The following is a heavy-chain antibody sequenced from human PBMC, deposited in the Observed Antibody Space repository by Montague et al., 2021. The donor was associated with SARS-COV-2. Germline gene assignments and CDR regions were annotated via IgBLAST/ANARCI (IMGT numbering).Heavy chain of an antibody. Sequence: SETLSLTCAVSGASISADYWSWIRQPPGKGLEWIGSIFHTGDTDNNPSLKSRLTMSADTSKNQFSLRLNYVTPADTAMYYCARGGSARDYFDYWGQGTLVTVSS. CDR1: GASISADY. D-gene: IGHD3-10*01. J-gene: IGHJ4*02. V-gene: IGHV4-59*12. CDR2: IFHTGDT. CDR3: ARGGSARDYFDY.